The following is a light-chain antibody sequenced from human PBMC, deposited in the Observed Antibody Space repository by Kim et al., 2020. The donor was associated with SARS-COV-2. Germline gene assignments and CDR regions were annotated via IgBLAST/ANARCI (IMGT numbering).Light chain of an antibody. CDR1: SSDVGGYNY. V-gene: IGLV2-11*01. Sequence: QSVTSSCTGTSSDVGGYNYVSWYQQHPGKAPKLMIYDVSKRPSGVPDRFSGSKSGNTASLTISGLQAENEADYYCCSYAGSYTYVFGTGTKVTFL. J-gene: IGLJ1*01. CDR3: CSYAGSYTYV. CDR2: DVS.